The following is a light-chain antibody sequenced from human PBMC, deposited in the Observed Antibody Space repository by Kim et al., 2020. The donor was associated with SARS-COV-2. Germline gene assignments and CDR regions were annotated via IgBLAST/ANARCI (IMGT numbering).Light chain of an antibody. CDR2: TNN. J-gene: IGLJ3*02. CDR1: SSNIGTNT. V-gene: IGLV1-44*01. CDR3: AAWDDSLHGPV. Sequence: ELTQPPSASGTPGQSFIISCSGSSSNIGTNTVNWYQQLPGTAPKLLIYTNNLRPSGVPDRFYASKSGTSASLAISGLQSEDEADYYCAAWDDSLHGPVFGGGTQLTVL.